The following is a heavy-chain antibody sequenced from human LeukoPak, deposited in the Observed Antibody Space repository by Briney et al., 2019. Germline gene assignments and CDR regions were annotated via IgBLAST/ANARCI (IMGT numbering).Heavy chain of an antibody. Sequence: SETLSLTCTVSGGSISSYYWSWIRQPPGKGLEWIGYIYYSGSTNYNPSLKSRVTISVATSKNQFSLKLSSVTAADTAVYYCARGYCSGGSCYINWFDPWGQGTLVTVSS. CDR2: IYYSGST. CDR1: GGSISSYY. J-gene: IGHJ5*02. D-gene: IGHD2-15*01. CDR3: ARGYCSGGSCYINWFDP. V-gene: IGHV4-59*08.